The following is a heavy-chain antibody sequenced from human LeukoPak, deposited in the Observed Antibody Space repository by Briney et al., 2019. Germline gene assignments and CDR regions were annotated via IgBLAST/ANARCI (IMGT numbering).Heavy chain of an antibody. CDR1: GGSISSYS. Sequence: SETLSLTCTVSGGSISSYSWSWIRQPPGKGLEWIGYIYYSGSTNYNPSLKSRVTISVDTSKNQFSLKLSSVTAADTAVYYCAGDFIEDSSRGTWGQGTLVTVSS. D-gene: IGHD6-6*01. V-gene: IGHV4-59*01. J-gene: IGHJ5*02. CDR3: AGDFIEDSSRGT. CDR2: IYYSGST.